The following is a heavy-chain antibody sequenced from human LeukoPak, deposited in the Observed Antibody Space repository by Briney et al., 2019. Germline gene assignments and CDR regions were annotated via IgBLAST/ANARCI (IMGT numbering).Heavy chain of an antibody. J-gene: IGHJ5*02. Sequence: RAGGSLRLSCAASGFTFDDYAMHWVRQAPGKGLEWVSGISWNSGSIGYADSVKGRFTISRDNAKNSLYLQMNSLRAEDMALYYCARVDTTRRFGEITWGQGTLVTVSS. CDR3: ARVDTTRRFGEIT. CDR2: ISWNSGSI. V-gene: IGHV3-9*03. CDR1: GFTFDDYA. D-gene: IGHD3-10*01.